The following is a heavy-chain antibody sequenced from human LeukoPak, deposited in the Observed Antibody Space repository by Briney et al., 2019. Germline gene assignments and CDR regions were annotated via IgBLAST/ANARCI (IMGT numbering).Heavy chain of an antibody. V-gene: IGHV3-15*01. CDR3: TTDKDTIFGVARGYFDY. D-gene: IGHD3-3*01. CDR2: IKSETDGGTT. J-gene: IGHJ4*02. CDR1: GFTFSNAW. Sequence: GGSLRLSCAASGFTFSNAWMSWVRQAPGKGLEWVGRIKSETDGGTTDYAAPVKGRFTISRDDSKNTLYLQMNSLKTEDTAVYYCTTDKDTIFGVARGYFDYWGQGTLVTVSS.